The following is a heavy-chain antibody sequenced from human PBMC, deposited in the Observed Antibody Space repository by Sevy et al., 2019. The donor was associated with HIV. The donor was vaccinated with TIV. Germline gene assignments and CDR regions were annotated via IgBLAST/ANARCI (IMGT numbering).Heavy chain of an antibody. V-gene: IGHV4-34*01. D-gene: IGHD4-17*01. CDR3: ARGVTVTTVPYYFDY. J-gene: IGHJ4*02. CDR2: SNHSGST. Sequence: SETLSLTWAVYSGSFSAYYWTWIRQPPGKGLEGIGESNHSGSTNENPSLKSRVTISLHTSQNQFSLKLTSVTAADTAVYYCARGVTVTTVPYYFDYWGQGTLVTVS. CDR1: SGSFSAYY.